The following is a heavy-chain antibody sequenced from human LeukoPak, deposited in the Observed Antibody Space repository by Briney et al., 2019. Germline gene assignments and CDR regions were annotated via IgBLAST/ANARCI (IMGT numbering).Heavy chain of an antibody. V-gene: IGHV1-8*03. CDR1: GYTFTSYD. CDR2: MNPNSGNT. Sequence: GASVKVSCKASGYTFTSYDINWVRQATGQGLEWMGWMNPNSGNTGYAQKFQGRVTITRNTSISTAYMELSSLRSEDTAVYYCARGSGIYGSGSYKGYNWFDPWGQGTLVIVSS. D-gene: IGHD3-10*01. J-gene: IGHJ5*02. CDR3: ARGSGIYGSGSYKGYNWFDP.